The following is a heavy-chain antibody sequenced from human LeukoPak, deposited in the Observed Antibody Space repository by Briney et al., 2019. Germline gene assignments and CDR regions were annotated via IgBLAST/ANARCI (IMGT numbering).Heavy chain of an antibody. CDR1: GGTFSSYA. J-gene: IGHJ4*02. CDR3: ARHYYDSSGYYYPFDY. Sequence: ASVKVSCKASGGTFSSYAISWVRQAPGQGLEWMGGIIPIFGTANYAQKFQGRVTITADESTSTAYVELSSLRSEDTAVYYCARHYYDSSGYYYPFDYWGQGTLVTVSS. V-gene: IGHV1-69*01. CDR2: IIPIFGTA. D-gene: IGHD3-22*01.